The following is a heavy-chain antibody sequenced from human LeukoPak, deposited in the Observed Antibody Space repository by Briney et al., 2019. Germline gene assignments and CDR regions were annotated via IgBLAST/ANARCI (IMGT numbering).Heavy chain of an antibody. D-gene: IGHD1-26*01. CDR1: GFTFSSYA. J-gene: IGHJ4*02. CDR2: ISGSGGST. Sequence: GGSLRLSCAASGFTFSSYAMSWVRQAPGKGLEWVSAISGSGGSTYYADSVKGRFTISRDNSKNTLYLQMNSLRAEDTAVYFCAKVGSLFSGSPDYWGQGTLVTVSS. V-gene: IGHV3-23*01. CDR3: AKVGSLFSGSPDY.